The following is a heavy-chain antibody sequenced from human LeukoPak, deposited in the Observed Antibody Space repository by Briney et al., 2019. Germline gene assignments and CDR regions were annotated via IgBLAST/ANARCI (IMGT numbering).Heavy chain of an antibody. Sequence: SETLSLTCTVSGGSISSGDYYWSWIRQPPGKGLEWIGYIYYSGSTYYNPSLKSRVTISVDTSKNQFSLKLSSVTAADTAVYYCARVDYDSLYFQHWGQGALVTVSS. CDR2: IYYSGST. J-gene: IGHJ1*01. CDR1: GGSISSGDYY. D-gene: IGHD3-3*01. V-gene: IGHV4-30-4*01. CDR3: ARVDYDSLYFQH.